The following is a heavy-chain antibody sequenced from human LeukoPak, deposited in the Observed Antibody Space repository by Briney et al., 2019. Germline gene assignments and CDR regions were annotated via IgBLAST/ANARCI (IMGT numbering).Heavy chain of an antibody. CDR1: GFTFTNHW. V-gene: IGHV3-74*01. J-gene: IGHJ4*02. Sequence: GGSLRLSCAASGFTFTNHWMHWVRQAPGMGLVWVSRLPPDELDIIYADSVKGRLTVSRDNSKHTVYLQINNLGAEDTAVYYCARDLFVKELLYYFDSWGPGTLVTVSS. CDR3: ARDLFVKELLYYFDS. CDR2: LPPDELDI. D-gene: IGHD2/OR15-2a*01.